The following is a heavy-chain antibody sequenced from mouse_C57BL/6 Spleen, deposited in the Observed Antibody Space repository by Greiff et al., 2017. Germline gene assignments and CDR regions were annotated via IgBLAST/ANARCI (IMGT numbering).Heavy chain of an antibody. Sequence: QLQQPGAELVKPGASVKLSCKASGYTFTSYWMHWVKQRPGRGLEWIGRIDPNSGGTRYNEKFKSKATLTVDKPSSTAYLQLSSLISEDSAVYYCARSKDYDASYYAMAYWGQGTLVTVSA. J-gene: IGHJ4*01. CDR2: IDPNSGGT. CDR1: GYTFTSYW. CDR3: ARSKDYDASYYAMAY. V-gene: IGHV1-72*01. D-gene: IGHD2-4*01.